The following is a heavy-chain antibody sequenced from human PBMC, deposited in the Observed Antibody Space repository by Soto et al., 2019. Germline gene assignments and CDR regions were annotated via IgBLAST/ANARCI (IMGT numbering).Heavy chain of an antibody. J-gene: IGHJ4*02. CDR1: GYNFAGYW. D-gene: IGHD3-3*01. V-gene: IGHV5-51*01. CDR3: ARGGVSTRTFDY. CDR2: IYPSDSDT. Sequence: PGESLMISCKGSGYNFAGYWIAWVRQMPGKGLELMGIIYPSDSDTRYRPSFQGQVTISADKSISSAYLQWSSLGASDTAMYYCARGGVSTRTFDYWGQGTPVTVSS.